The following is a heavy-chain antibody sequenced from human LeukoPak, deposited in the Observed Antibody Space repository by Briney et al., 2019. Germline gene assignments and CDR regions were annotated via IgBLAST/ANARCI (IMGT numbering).Heavy chain of an antibody. Sequence: SETLSLTCTVSGGSISSYYWSWIRQPPGKGLEWIGYICTSGSTNYNPSLKSRVTISVDTSKNQFSLKLSSVTAADTAVYYCARRGGDAFDIWGQGTMVTVSS. J-gene: IGHJ3*02. CDR2: ICTSGST. D-gene: IGHD1-26*01. CDR3: ARRGGDAFDI. CDR1: GGSISSYY. V-gene: IGHV4-4*09.